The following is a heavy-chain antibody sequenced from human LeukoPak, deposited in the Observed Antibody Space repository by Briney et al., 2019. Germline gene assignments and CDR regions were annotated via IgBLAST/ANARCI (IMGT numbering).Heavy chain of an antibody. CDR2: ISHDGSNK. D-gene: IGHD1-26*01. V-gene: IGHV3-30*04. CDR1: GFTFSSYA. J-gene: IGHJ4*02. Sequence: GGSLRLSCAASGFTFSSYAMHWVRQAPGKGLEWVAIISHDGSNKYYADSVKGRFTISRDNSKNTLYLQMNSLRAEDTALYYCARDADFGYSGSYYFDYWGQGALVTVSS. CDR3: ARDADFGYSGSYYFDY.